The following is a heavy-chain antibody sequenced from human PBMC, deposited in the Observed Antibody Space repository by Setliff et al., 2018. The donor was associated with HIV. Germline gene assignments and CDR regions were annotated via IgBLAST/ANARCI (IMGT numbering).Heavy chain of an antibody. J-gene: IGHJ6*03. V-gene: IGHV1-3*01. CDR2: INAGNGDT. Sequence: ASVKVSCKASGYTFTDYPVHWVRQAPGQRLEWMGWINAGNGDTKFSEKFQGRVTITRDTSASIAYMELSRLRSEDTGVYYCAKDGHDQDHYYHMDVWGKGTTVTVSS. CDR1: GYTFTDYP. D-gene: IGHD1-1*01. CDR3: AKDGHDQDHYYHMDV.